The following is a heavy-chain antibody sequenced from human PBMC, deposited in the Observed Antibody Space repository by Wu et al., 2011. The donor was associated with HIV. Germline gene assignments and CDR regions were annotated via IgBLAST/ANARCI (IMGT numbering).Heavy chain of an antibody. J-gene: IGHJ4*02. CDR3: ARVPYGGWHSDYYFDY. CDR1: GYSFSSYD. Sequence: QVQLVQSGAELKKPGASVKVSCQASGYSFSSYDINWVRQATGQGFEWMGWMNPNSGHTSYAQKLQGRVTMTTDTSTTTGYMELRNLRSDDTAVYYCARVPYGGWHSDYYFDYWGQGTLVTVSS. V-gene: IGHV1-8*01. CDR2: MNPNSGHT. D-gene: IGHD6-19*01.